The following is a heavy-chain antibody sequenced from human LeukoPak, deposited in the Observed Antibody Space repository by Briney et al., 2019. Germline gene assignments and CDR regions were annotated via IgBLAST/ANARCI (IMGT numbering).Heavy chain of an antibody. CDR1: GFTFSSYA. CDR2: ISGSGGST. Sequence: GGSLRLSCAASGFTFSSYAMSWVRQAPGKGLEWVSAISGSGGSTYYADSVKGRFTISRDNTKNTLYLQMNSLRAEDTAVYYCAKDPSGQWLVDYWGQGTLVTVSS. CDR3: AKDPSGQWLVDY. V-gene: IGHV3-23*01. J-gene: IGHJ4*02. D-gene: IGHD6-19*01.